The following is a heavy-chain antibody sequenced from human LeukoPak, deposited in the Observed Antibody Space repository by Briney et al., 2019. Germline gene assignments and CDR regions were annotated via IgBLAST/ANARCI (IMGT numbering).Heavy chain of an antibody. Sequence: GASVKVPCKASGYTFTGYYMHWVRQAPGQGLEWMGWINPNSGGTNYAQKFQGRVTMTRDTSISTAYMELSRLRSDDTAVYYCARDGAAAGTPNWFDPWGQGTLVTVSS. D-gene: IGHD6-13*01. CDR1: GYTFTGYY. V-gene: IGHV1-2*02. CDR3: ARDGAAAGTPNWFDP. CDR2: INPNSGGT. J-gene: IGHJ5*02.